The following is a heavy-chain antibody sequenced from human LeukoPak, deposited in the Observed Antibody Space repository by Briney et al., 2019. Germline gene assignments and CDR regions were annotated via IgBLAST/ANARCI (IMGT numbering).Heavy chain of an antibody. V-gene: IGHV3-23*01. D-gene: IGHD1-26*01. CDR2: ISGSGSST. J-gene: IGHJ4*02. Sequence: GGSLRLSCAASGFTFSSYAMSWVRQAPGKGLEWVSSISGSGSSTYYADSVKGRFTISRDNSKNTLFLQMNSLRAEDTAVYYCAKGSTSGSFDFDYWGQGTLVTVSS. CDR3: AKGSTSGSFDFDY. CDR1: GFTFSSYA.